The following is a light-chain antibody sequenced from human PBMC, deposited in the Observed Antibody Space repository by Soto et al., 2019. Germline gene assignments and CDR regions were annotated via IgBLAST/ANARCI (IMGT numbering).Light chain of an antibody. CDR1: NSDIGNYND. J-gene: IGLJ2*01. V-gene: IGLV2-8*01. CDR3: SSYAGSNSPVV. CDR2: DVT. Sequence: QSALTQPPSASGSPGQSVTISCTGTNSDIGNYNDVSWYQQHPGEAPKLLIYDVTERPSRVPDRFCGSKSGNTASLTVSGLRPEDEAHYYCSSYAGSNSPVVFGGGTKVTVL.